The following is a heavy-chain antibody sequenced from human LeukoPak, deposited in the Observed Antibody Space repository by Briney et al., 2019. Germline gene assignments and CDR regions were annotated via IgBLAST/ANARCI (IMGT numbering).Heavy chain of an antibody. CDR1: GFSLSSSGVG. D-gene: IGHD4-17*01. Sequence: EAGPTLGKPTQTLTLTCTFSGFSLSSSGVGVGWIRQPPGKALEWLALIYWNDDKRYSPSLKSRLTITKDTSKNQVVLTMTNMDPVDTATYYCAHSGTVTTPHDAFDIWGQGTMVTV. V-gene: IGHV2-5*01. CDR3: AHSGTVTTPHDAFDI. CDR2: IYWNDDK. J-gene: IGHJ3*02.